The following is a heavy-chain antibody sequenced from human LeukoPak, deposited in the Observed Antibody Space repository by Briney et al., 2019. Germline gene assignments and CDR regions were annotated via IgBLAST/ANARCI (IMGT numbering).Heavy chain of an antibody. V-gene: IGHV3-23*05. CDR3: ARAARLGYCSGGSCYSAFDI. CDR2: IDGSGKIT. D-gene: IGHD2-15*01. Sequence: GGSLRLSCAASGFTFSSYALNWVRQAPGKGLEWVSTIDGSGKITKYADSVKGRFTISRDNAKNSLYLQMNSLRAEDTAVYYCARAARLGYCSGGSCYSAFDIWGQGTMVTVSS. J-gene: IGHJ3*02. CDR1: GFTFSSYA.